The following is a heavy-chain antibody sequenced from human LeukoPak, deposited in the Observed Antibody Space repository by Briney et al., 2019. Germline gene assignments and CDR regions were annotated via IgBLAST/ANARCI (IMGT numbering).Heavy chain of an antibody. D-gene: IGHD3-22*01. CDR1: GFTFSTYN. Sequence: GGSLRLSCAASGFTFSTYNMSWVRQAPGKGLEWVSSITSSSSYIYYADSVKGRLTISRDNAKNSLYLQMNSLRAEDTAVYYCARDATYYDSSVDPHYYFDYWGQGTLVTVSS. CDR2: ITSSSSYI. CDR3: ARDATYYDSSVDPHYYFDY. V-gene: IGHV3-21*01. J-gene: IGHJ4*02.